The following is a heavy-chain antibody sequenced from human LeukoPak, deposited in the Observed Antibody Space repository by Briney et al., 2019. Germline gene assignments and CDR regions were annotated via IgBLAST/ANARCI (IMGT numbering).Heavy chain of an antibody. V-gene: IGHV3-21*01. CDR3: ARVPAGVIGMKDAFDI. Sequence: GGSLRLSCAASGFTFSSYSMNWVRQAPGKGLEWASSISGSSSYIYYADSVKGRFTISRHNAKNSLYLQMNSLRAEDTAVYYCARVPAGVIGMKDAFDIWGQGTMVTVSS. J-gene: IGHJ3*02. D-gene: IGHD3-16*02. CDR1: GFTFSSYS. CDR2: ISGSSSYI.